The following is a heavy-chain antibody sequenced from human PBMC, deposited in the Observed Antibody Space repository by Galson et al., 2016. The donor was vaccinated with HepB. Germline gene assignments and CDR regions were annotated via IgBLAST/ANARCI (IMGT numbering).Heavy chain of an antibody. CDR2: ISYDENNK. CDR1: GFTFSSYA. CDR3: AAMREASTSFYGAQSY. D-gene: IGHD2-2*01. V-gene: IGHV3-30*04. J-gene: IGHJ4*02. Sequence: SLRLSCAASGFTFSSYAMHWVRQAPGKGLEWVSLISYDENNKHYADSVKGRFFISRDNSRNTLYVQMNSLRPEDTAVYYCAAMREASTSFYGAQSYWGQGTLVTGAS.